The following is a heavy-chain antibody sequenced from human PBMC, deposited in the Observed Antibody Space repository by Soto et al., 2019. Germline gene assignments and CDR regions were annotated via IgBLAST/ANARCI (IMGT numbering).Heavy chain of an antibody. Sequence: LTCAVYGGSFSGYYWSWIRQPPGKGLEWIGEINHSGSTNYNPSLKSRVTISVDTSKNQFSLKLSSVTAADTAVYYCASRRRYCTNGVCHFSWGQGTLVTVSS. CDR2: INHSGST. J-gene: IGHJ4*02. D-gene: IGHD2-8*01. CDR1: GGSFSGYY. V-gene: IGHV4-34*01. CDR3: ASRRRYCTNGVCHFS.